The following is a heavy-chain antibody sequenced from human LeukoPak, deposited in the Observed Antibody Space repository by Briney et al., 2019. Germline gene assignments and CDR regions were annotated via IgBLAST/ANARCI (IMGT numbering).Heavy chain of an antibody. CDR2: ISSSSSYI. V-gene: IGHV3-21*01. Sequence: GGSLRLSCAASGFTFSSYSMNWVRQAAGKGLEWVSSISSSSSYIYYADSVTGRFTISRDNAKNSLYLQMNSLRAEDTAVYYCARGWSGELWYYFDYWGQGTLVTVSS. CDR3: ARGWSGELWYYFDY. D-gene: IGHD3-10*01. CDR1: GFTFSSYS. J-gene: IGHJ4*02.